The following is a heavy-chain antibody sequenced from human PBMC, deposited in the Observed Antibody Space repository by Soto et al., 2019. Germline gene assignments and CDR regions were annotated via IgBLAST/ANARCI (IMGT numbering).Heavy chain of an antibody. CDR1: GFTFSSYA. V-gene: IGHV3-23*01. D-gene: IGHD6-13*01. J-gene: IGHJ6*02. CDR3: AKGGRAAGTRYYYYYGMDV. CDR2: ISGSGGST. Sequence: EVQLLESGGGLVQPGGSLRLSCAASGFTFSSYAMSWVRQAPGKGLEWVSAISGSGGSTYYADSVKGRFTISRDNSKNTLYLQMNSLRAEDTAVYYWAKGGRAAGTRYYYYYGMDVWGQGTTVTVSS.